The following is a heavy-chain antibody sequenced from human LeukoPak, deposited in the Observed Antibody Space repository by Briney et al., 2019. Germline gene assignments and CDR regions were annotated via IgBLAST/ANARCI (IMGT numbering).Heavy chain of an antibody. V-gene: IGHV3-74*01. J-gene: IGHJ4*02. D-gene: IGHD3-9*01. CDR3: ARGSGFGV. CDR1: GSTVSTYW. CDR2: ISSDGATT. Sequence: GGSLRLSCAASGSTVSTYWMHWVRQVPGKGLVRVSGISSDGATTHYADSVKGRFTISRDNAKNTLYLQMNSLRVEDTAVYYCARGSGFGVWGQGTLVIVSS.